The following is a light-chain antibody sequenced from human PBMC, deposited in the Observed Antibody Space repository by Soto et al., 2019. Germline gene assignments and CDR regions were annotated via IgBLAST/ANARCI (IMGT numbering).Light chain of an antibody. CDR3: KQSHNTPIT. Sequence: DIQMTQSPSSLSASLGDRVTITCRASQTISNYLNWYQQKSGRAPELLVYAAYNLQSGVQSRFTGSGSGTHFTLTIRGLEPADFATYFCKQSHNTPITFGQGTRLEIK. CDR2: AAY. J-gene: IGKJ5*01. V-gene: IGKV1-39*01. CDR1: QTISNY.